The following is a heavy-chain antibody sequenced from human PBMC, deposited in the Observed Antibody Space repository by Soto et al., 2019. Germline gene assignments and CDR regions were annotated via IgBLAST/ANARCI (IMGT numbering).Heavy chain of an antibody. V-gene: IGHV1-46*01. D-gene: IGHD3-22*01. CDR1: GYTFTSYY. CDR3: ARDQGDYYDSSGYLGPFDAFDI. Sequence: ASVKVSCKASGYTFTSYYMHWVRQAPGQGLEWMGIINPSGGSTSYAQKFQGRVTMTRDTSTSTVYMELSSLRSEDTAVYYCARDQGDYYDSSGYLGPFDAFDIWGQGTMVTV. J-gene: IGHJ3*02. CDR2: INPSGGST.